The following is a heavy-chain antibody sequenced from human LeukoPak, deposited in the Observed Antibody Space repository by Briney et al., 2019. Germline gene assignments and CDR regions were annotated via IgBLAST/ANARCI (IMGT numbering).Heavy chain of an antibody. V-gene: IGHV3-21*01. CDR3: ARAGIFGVAAFDY. CDR1: GFTLSSYS. CDR2: ISSSSSYI. J-gene: IGHJ4*02. Sequence: GGSLRLSCAASGFTLSSYSMNWVRQAPGKGLEWVSSISSSSSYIYYADSVKGRFTISRDNAKNSLYLQMNSLRAEDTAVYYCARAGIFGVAAFDYWGQGTLVTVSS. D-gene: IGHD3-3*01.